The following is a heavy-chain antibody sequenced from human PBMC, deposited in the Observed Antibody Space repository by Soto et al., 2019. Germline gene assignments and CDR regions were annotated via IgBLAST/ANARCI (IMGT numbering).Heavy chain of an antibody. V-gene: IGHV4-30-2*01. CDR1: GVSISIGCYS. Sequence: SETLSLTCAVSGVSISIGCYSLSWIPLPPGKGMEWIGYLYRGTTHYNPSRKSRVTISMVRCKHQVSLSLKSLTAADTAVYYCARKDSGAFLGFWGQGNLVTVAS. CDR2: LYRGTT. CDR3: ARKDSGAFLGF. J-gene: IGHJ4*02. D-gene: IGHD2-15*01.